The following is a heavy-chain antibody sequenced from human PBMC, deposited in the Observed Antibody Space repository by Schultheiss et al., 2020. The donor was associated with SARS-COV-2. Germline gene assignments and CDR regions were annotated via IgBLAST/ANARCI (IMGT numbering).Heavy chain of an antibody. D-gene: IGHD2-15*01. Sequence: GESLKISCAASGFTFSSYSMNWVRQAPGKGLEWVSYISSSSSTIYYADSVKGRFTISRDNAKNSLYLQMNSLRAEDTAVYYCARAHSTRRVVVVAATVSRLGWFDPWGQGTLVTVSS. CDR2: ISSSSSTI. CDR3: ARAHSTRRVVVVAATVSRLGWFDP. J-gene: IGHJ5*02. CDR1: GFTFSSYS. V-gene: IGHV3-48*01.